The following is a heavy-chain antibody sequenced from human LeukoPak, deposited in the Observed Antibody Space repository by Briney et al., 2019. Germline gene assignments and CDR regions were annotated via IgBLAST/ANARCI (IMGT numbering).Heavy chain of an antibody. D-gene: IGHD2-8*02. CDR1: GFTFTNYY. Sequence: GASVKVSCKASGFTFTNYYMHWVRQAPGQGLEWMGLISPTGSSTNYAQKFRGRVTMTRDTSTTTVYMELSSLRSEDTAVYYCAREESGGYFGYWGQGTLVTVSS. CDR2: ISPTGSST. J-gene: IGHJ4*02. CDR3: AREESGGYFGY. V-gene: IGHV1-46*01.